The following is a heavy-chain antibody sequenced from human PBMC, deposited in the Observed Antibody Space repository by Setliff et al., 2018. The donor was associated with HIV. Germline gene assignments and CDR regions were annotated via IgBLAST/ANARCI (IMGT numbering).Heavy chain of an antibody. CDR1: GYSFSADW. Sequence: GESPKISCKGTGYSFSADWSAWVRPMPGRGLEVMGLICADDSDGRNNPSFQGQVTISADKSISNAYLQCSSLKASDTAMYYCARLVGICSGGSCTALAYTMDVWGQGTTVTVSS. CDR3: ARLVGICSGGSCTALAYTMDV. V-gene: IGHV5-51*01. D-gene: IGHD2-15*01. CDR2: ICADDSDG. J-gene: IGHJ6*02.